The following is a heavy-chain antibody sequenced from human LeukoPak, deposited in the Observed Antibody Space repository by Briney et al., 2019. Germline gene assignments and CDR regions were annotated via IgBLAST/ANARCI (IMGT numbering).Heavy chain of an antibody. CDR1: GFTFSSYG. J-gene: IGHJ6*02. CDR2: IWYDGSNK. D-gene: IGHD2-21*02. Sequence: PGRSLRLSCAASGFTFSSYGMYWVRQAPGKGLEWVAVIWYDGSNKYYADSVKGRSTISRDNSKNTLYLQMNSLRAEDTAVYYCARDRPTRWRLNYYYYYGMDVWGQGTTVTVSS. V-gene: IGHV3-33*01. CDR3: ARDRPTRWRLNYYYYYGMDV.